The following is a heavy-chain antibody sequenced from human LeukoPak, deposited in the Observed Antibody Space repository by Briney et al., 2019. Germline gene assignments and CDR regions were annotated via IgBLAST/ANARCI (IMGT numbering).Heavy chain of an antibody. D-gene: IGHD2/OR15-2a*01. J-gene: IGHJ6*02. CDR1: GFTFSDYY. CDR2: ISSSGSTI. V-gene: IGHV3-11*01. CDR3: ARELNNYYYYGMDV. Sequence: GGSLRLSCAASGFTFSDYYMSWIRQAPGKGLEWVSYISSSGSTIYYADSVKGRFTISRDNAKNSLYLQMNSLRAEDTAVYYCARELNNYYYYGMDVWGQGTTVTVSS.